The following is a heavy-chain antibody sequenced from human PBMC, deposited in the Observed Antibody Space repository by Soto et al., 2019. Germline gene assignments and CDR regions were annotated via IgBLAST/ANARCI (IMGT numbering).Heavy chain of an antibody. Sequence: VQLVESGCGLAQPGRSLPLSGAASGFTFSDYAMHWVRQAPGKGLEWVAVVSHDGRSTHYADSVKGRFTISRDTSTHTVSLEMTSLRPEDTAVYYCANGGRQWLVTSDFNYWGQGALVTFSS. CDR1: GFTFSDYA. CDR3: ANGGRQWLVTSDFNY. V-gene: IGHV3-30*18. CDR2: VSHDGRST. D-gene: IGHD6-19*01. J-gene: IGHJ4*02.